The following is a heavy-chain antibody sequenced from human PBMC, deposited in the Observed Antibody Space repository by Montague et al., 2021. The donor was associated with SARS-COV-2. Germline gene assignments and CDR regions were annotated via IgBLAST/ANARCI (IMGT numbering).Heavy chain of an antibody. CDR2: IYHSGST. V-gene: IGHV4-38-2*02. Sequence: SETLSLTCTVSGYSISRGYYWGWIRQPPGKGLEWIGSIYHSGSTYYNPSLKSRVTISVDTSKNQFSLKLLSSVTAADTAVYYCARDRRRWLQLNNWFDPWGQGTLVTVSS. CDR1: GYSISRGYY. J-gene: IGHJ5*02. CDR3: ARDRRRWLQLNNWFDP. D-gene: IGHD5-24*01.